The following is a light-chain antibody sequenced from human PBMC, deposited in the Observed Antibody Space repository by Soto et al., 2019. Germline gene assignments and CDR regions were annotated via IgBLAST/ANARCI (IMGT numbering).Light chain of an antibody. V-gene: IGKV1-39*01. Sequence: DIQMTQSPSSLSASVGDRVTITCRASQNISTYLNWYQQKPGRAPQVLIYGAPSLQSGVPSRFSGSGSGTDFSLAISSLQPEDFATYYCQQSYSIPLTFGQGTKVEI. CDR2: GAP. J-gene: IGKJ1*01. CDR1: QNISTY. CDR3: QQSYSIPLT.